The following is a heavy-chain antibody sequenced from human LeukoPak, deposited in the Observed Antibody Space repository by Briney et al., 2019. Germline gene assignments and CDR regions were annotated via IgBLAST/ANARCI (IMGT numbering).Heavy chain of an antibody. CDR3: ATRLTTVTITGYFQH. Sequence: ASVKVSCKVSGYTLTELSMHWVRQARGKGLEWMGGFDPEDGETIYAQKFQGRVTMTEDTSTDTAYMELSSLRSEDTAVYYCATRLTTVTITGYFQHWGQGTLVTVSS. CDR2: FDPEDGET. J-gene: IGHJ1*01. D-gene: IGHD4-11*01. CDR1: GYTLTELS. V-gene: IGHV1-24*01.